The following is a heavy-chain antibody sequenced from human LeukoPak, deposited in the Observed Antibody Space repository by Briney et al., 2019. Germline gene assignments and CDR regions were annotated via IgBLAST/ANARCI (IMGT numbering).Heavy chain of an antibody. CDR1: GGSISSYY. J-gene: IGHJ6*02. D-gene: IGHD2-2*02. Sequence: SETLSLTCTVSGGSISSYYWSWIRQPPGKGLEWIGYIYYSGSTNYNPSLKSRVTISVDASKNQFSLKLSSVTAADTAVYYCARLIRPRYCSSTSCYTSAGMDVWGQGTTVTVSS. V-gene: IGHV4-59*08. CDR3: ARLIRPRYCSSTSCYTSAGMDV. CDR2: IYYSGST.